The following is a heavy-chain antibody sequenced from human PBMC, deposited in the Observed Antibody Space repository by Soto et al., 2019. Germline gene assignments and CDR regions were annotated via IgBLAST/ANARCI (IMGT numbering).Heavy chain of an antibody. Sequence: EVQLVESGGALVQPGGSLRLSCAASGFTFSSYWMTWVRQAPGKGLEWVANIRQDGTEKYYVDSVKGRFTIPRDNARKSLYLQINSLRVEDTAVYYCARGCSTDYDFWSGLREDYWGQGTLVTVSS. D-gene: IGHD3-3*01. J-gene: IGHJ4*02. CDR2: IRQDGTEK. CDR1: GFTFSSYW. V-gene: IGHV3-7*01. CDR3: ARGCSTDYDFWSGLREDY.